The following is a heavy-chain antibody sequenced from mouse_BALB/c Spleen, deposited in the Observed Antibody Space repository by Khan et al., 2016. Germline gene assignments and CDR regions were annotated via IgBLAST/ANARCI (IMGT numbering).Heavy chain of an antibody. J-gene: IGHJ3*01. V-gene: IGHV14-3*02. CDR3: ARSPYDCVVVFAY. CDR2: IDPANGNN. D-gene: IGHD2-4*01. CDR1: GFNIKDTY. Sequence: VQLKQSGAELVKPGASVKLSCTASGFNIKDTYMHWVKQRPEQGLEWIGRIDPANGNNKYDPKFQGKATITADTSSNTAYLQHSSLTTEDTAVYYCARSPYDCVVVFAYWGQGTLVTVSA.